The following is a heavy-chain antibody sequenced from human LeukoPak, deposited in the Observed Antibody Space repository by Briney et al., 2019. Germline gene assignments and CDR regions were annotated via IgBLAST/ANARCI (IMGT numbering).Heavy chain of an antibody. D-gene: IGHD3-22*01. Sequence: GGSLRLSCAASGFTVSSNYMSWVRQAPGKGLEWVSVIYSGGSTYYADSVKGRFTISRDNSKNTLYLQMNSLRAEDTAVYHCARDLSYDSSGYQSFDYWGQGTLVTVSS. J-gene: IGHJ4*02. CDR3: ARDLSYDSSGYQSFDY. V-gene: IGHV3-53*01. CDR2: IYSGGST. CDR1: GFTVSSNY.